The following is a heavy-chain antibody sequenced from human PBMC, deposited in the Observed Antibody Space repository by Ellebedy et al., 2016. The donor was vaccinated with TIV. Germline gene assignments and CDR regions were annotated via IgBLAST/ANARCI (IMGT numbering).Heavy chain of an antibody. CDR1: GGSISSYY. CDR2: IYYSGST. Sequence: MPSETLSLTCTVSGGSISSYYWSWIRQPPGKGLEWIGYIYYSGSTNYNPSLKSRVTISVDTSKNQFSLKLSSVTAADTAVYYCARHFGRREKFDYWGQGTLVTVSS. V-gene: IGHV4-59*08. D-gene: IGHD3-3*01. CDR3: ARHFGRREKFDY. J-gene: IGHJ4*02.